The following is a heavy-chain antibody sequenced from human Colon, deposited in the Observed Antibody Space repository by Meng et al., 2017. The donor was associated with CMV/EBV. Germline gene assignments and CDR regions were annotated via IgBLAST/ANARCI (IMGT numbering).Heavy chain of an antibody. D-gene: IGHD3-3*01. CDR3: VGFDLAY. Sequence: EIQLLESGGGLFQPGGSLRLSCAASGFTVNTYFMSWVRQAPGKGLEWVSIIYPDGRPFYADSVQGRFTISTDNAKNSVYLQMNSLRPEDTALYYCVGFDLAYWGQGTLVTVSS. J-gene: IGHJ4*02. CDR2: IYPDGRP. CDR1: GFTVNTYF. V-gene: IGHV3-53*01.